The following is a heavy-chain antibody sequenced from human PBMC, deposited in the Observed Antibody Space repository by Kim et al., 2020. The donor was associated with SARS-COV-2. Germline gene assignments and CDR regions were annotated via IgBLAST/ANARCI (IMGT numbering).Heavy chain of an antibody. D-gene: IGHD3-16*01. CDR3: TTDPRGFSYGYYYGMDG. Sequence: WGSLRLSCAASGFTFTNAWMTWVRQAPGKGLEWVAHIRSRDDGGTTDYATPVKGRFTISRDDSTSTLYLQMNSLRAEDTAVYYCTTDPRGFSYGYYYGMDGWGQGTTVTVSS. CDR1: GFTFTNAW. V-gene: IGHV3-15*05. J-gene: IGHJ6*02. CDR2: IRSRDDGGTT.